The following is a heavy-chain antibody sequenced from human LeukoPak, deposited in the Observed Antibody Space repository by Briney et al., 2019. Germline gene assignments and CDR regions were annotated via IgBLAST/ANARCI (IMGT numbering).Heavy chain of an antibody. CDR2: ITPISSSA. V-gene: IGHV1-69*13. CDR1: GGTFSNFG. CDR3: AREGDLYYFDH. Sequence: SVKVSCKAAGGTFSNFGIAWVRRAPGQGLEWMGGITPISSSANYAQKFQGRVTITADEYTSTACMELSSLRSEDTAVYYCAREGDLYYFDHWGQGTLVTVSS. D-gene: IGHD2-21*02. J-gene: IGHJ4*02.